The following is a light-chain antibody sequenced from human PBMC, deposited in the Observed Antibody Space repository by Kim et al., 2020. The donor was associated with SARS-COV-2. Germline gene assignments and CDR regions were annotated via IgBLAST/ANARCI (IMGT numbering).Light chain of an antibody. Sequence: RVDISGTGRTSNIGSYDVHWYQQLPGTAPKLLIYADRNRPSGVPDRFSGSKSGTSASLAITGLQGEDEADYYCQSYDSSLSDSWVFGGGTKLTVL. J-gene: IGLJ3*02. CDR1: TSNIGSYD. CDR2: ADR. CDR3: QSYDSSLSDSWV. V-gene: IGLV1-40*01.